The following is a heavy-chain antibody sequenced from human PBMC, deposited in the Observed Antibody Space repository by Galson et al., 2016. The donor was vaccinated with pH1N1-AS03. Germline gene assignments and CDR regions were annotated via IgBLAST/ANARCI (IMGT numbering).Heavy chain of an antibody. J-gene: IGHJ4*02. D-gene: IGHD4-11*01. CDR1: GYTFTNYA. CDR2: INPNTGNP. CDR3: ARARTTATKGEIGF. Sequence: SVKVSCKASGYTFTNYALSWVRQAPGQGLEWMGWINPNTGNPTYAQGFTGRFVFSSERSVSTAYLQISSLEAEDTAVYYCARARTTATKGEIGFWGQGTLVTVSS. V-gene: IGHV7-4-1*02.